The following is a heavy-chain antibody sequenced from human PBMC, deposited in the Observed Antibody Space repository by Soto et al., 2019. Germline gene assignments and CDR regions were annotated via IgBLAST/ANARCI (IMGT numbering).Heavy chain of an antibody. Sequence: VASVKVSCKASGYTFTSYYIHWVRQAPGQGLEWMGIINPSGGSTSYAQKFQGRVTMTRDRSTSTVYMEVSGLRSEDTAVYYCARDQEPSTLYYDYYYMDVWGKGTTVTVSS. J-gene: IGHJ6*03. CDR3: ARDQEPSTLYYDYYYMDV. CDR2: INPSGGST. CDR1: GYTFTSYY. V-gene: IGHV1-46*03.